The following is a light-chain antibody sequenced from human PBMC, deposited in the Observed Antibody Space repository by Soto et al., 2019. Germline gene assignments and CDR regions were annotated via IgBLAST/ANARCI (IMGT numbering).Light chain of an antibody. V-gene: IGKV3-15*01. CDR3: QQYDKWPYS. CDR2: DAS. Sequence: EVVLTQSPATLPVSPGERATLSCRASQTFSSKLAWYQQKPGQPPRLLIYDASSRATGIPGRFSGSGSGTEFTLTISSLQSEDFVVYYCQQYDKWPYSFGQGTKLEL. CDR1: QTFSSK. J-gene: IGKJ2*03.